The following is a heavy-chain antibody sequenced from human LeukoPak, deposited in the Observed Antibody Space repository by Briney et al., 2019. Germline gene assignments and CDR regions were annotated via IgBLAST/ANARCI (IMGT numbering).Heavy chain of an antibody. Sequence: GGSLRLSCAASGFTFSSYAMHWVRQAPGKGLEWVAVISYDGSNKYYADSVKGRFTISRDNSKNTLYLQMNSLRAEDTAVYYCASLEGRMGVRHPKNDYWGQGTLVAVSS. CDR1: GFTFSSYA. V-gene: IGHV3-30-3*01. J-gene: IGHJ4*02. D-gene: IGHD3-10*01. CDR2: ISYDGSNK. CDR3: ASLEGRMGVRHPKNDY.